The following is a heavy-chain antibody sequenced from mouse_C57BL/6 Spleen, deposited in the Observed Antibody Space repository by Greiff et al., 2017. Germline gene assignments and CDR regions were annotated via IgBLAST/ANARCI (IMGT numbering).Heavy chain of an antibody. CDR1: GYTFTDYY. Sequence: DVQLQESGPVLVKPGASVKMSCKASGYTFTDYYMNWVKQSHGKSLEWIGVINPYNGGTSYNQKFKGKATLTVDKSSSTAYMELNSLTSEDSAVYYCAASYSNYDGYWGQGTTLTVSS. CDR2: INPYNGGT. D-gene: IGHD2-5*01. V-gene: IGHV1-19*01. J-gene: IGHJ2*01. CDR3: AASYSNYDGY.